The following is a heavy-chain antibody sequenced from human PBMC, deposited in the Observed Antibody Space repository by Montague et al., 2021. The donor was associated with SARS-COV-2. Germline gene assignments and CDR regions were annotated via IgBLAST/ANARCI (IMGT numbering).Heavy chain of an antibody. Sequence: SETLSLTCTVSGGSISSSNYYWDWIRQPPGKGLEWIGSTYDSGSTYYSPSLKSRVTISVDTSKNHFSLKLSSVTAADTAVYYCARRGRKLLPVATTIGGFDIWGQGTMVTVSS. CDR3: ARRGRKLLPVATTIGGFDI. V-gene: IGHV4-39*02. D-gene: IGHD5-12*01. CDR1: GGSISSSNYY. J-gene: IGHJ3*02. CDR2: TYDSGST.